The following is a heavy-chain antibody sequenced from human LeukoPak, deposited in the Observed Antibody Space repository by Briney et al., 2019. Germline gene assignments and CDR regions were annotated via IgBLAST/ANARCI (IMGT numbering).Heavy chain of an antibody. CDR3: ARYSSGLYYFDD. J-gene: IGHJ4*02. CDR2: INPNSGGT. CDR1: GYTFTGYY. Sequence: ASVKVSCKASGYTFTGYYMHWVRQAPGQGLEWMGWINPNSGGTNYAQKFQGRVTMTRDTSISTAYMELSRLRSDDTAVYYCARYSSGLYYFDDWGQGTLVTVSS. D-gene: IGHD6-19*01. V-gene: IGHV1-2*02.